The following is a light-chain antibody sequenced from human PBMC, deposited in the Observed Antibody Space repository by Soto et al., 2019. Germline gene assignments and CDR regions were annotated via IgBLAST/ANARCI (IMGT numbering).Light chain of an antibody. Sequence: QSALTQTASVSGSPGQSITMSCTGTSSDVGGYNFVSWYQQHPGKAPKLIVHEVANRLSGVSGRFSGSKSGNTPFLTISGLQAEDEAVYYCCSHSSSITWMFGGGTKVTVL. J-gene: IGLJ3*02. CDR2: EVA. V-gene: IGLV2-14*03. CDR3: CSHSSSITWM. CDR1: SSDVGGYNF.